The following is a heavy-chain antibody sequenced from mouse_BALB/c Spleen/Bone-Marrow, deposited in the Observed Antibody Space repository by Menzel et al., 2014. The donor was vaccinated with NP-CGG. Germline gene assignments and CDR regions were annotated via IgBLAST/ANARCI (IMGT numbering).Heavy chain of an antibody. V-gene: IGHV1-67*01. Sequence: QVQLQQSGPGLVRPGVSVKLSCKGSGYTFTAYAMHWVEQSHAKSLGWIGLISTYSGYTHYNQNFKGKATMTVDKSSSTAYMELARLTSEDSAIYYCARNFYGSSYFDYWGQGTTLTVSS. CDR3: ARNFYGSSYFDY. CDR1: GYTFTAYA. D-gene: IGHD1-1*01. CDR2: ISTYSGYT. J-gene: IGHJ2*01.